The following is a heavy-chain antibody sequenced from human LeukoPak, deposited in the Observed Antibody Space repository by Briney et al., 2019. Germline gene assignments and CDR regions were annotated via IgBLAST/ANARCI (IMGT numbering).Heavy chain of an antibody. CDR3: ARVGVVVAATGNLWFDP. CDR1: GFTFSSYE. J-gene: IGHJ5*02. CDR2: ISSSGTTI. D-gene: IGHD2-15*01. V-gene: IGHV3-48*03. Sequence: GGSLRLSCAASGFTFSSYEMNWVRQAPGQGLEWVSYISSSGTTIYYADSVKGRFTISRDNATNSLYLQMNSLRAEDTAVYYCARVGVVVAATGNLWFDPWGQGTLVTVSS.